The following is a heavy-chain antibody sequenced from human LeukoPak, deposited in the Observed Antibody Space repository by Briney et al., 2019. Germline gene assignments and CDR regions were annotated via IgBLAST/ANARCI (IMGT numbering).Heavy chain of an antibody. Sequence: GGSLRLSCAASGFTFSSYAMSWVRQAPGKGLEWVSYIGGTYYTINYADSVQGRFTISRDNAKNSLYLQMDSLRAEDTAVYYCVRDHAWAFDYWGQGTLVTVSS. D-gene: IGHD2-2*01. CDR2: IGGTYYTI. J-gene: IGHJ4*02. CDR1: GFTFSSYA. CDR3: VRDHAWAFDY. V-gene: IGHV3-48*04.